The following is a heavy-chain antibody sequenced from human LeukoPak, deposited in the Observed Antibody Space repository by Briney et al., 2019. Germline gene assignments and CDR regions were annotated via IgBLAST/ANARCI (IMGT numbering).Heavy chain of an antibody. CDR1: GASISNYY. CDR2: IYNSGST. Sequence: PSETLSLTCTVSGASISNYYGSWIRQPPGKGLECIGYIYNSGSTNYNPSLKSRVPISADTSKNQVSLKLTCLTAADTGVYLRAGRYGDYVGSPFGYWGQETLLTVSS. V-gene: IGHV4-59*08. J-gene: IGHJ4*02. CDR3: AGRYGDYVGSPFGY. D-gene: IGHD4-17*01.